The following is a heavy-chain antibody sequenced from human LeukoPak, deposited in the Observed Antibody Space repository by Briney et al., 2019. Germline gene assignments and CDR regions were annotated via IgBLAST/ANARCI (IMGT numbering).Heavy chain of an antibody. D-gene: IGHD6-13*01. CDR2: INPSGDST. V-gene: IGHV1-46*01. CDR1: GYTFTSNH. J-gene: IGHJ5*02. CDR3: AKLAASETGEGS. Sequence: ASVKVSCKASGYTFTSNHIHSVRQAPGQGLEWMGVINPSGDSTSYAQKFQGRVTMTRDTSTSTVYMELSSLRSEDTAIYYCAKLAASETGEGSWGQGTLVTVSS.